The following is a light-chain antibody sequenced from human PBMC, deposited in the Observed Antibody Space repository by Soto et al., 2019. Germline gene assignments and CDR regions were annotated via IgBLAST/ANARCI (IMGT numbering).Light chain of an antibody. V-gene: IGKV1-5*01. J-gene: IGKJ2*01. Sequence: DIQMTQSPSTLSASVGDRVTITCRASQRISSCLAWYQQRPREAPKLLIYGASSLESGVPSRFSGSGSGTEFTPTIRSLQPTDFATYSCQQYATSSPTFGQGTKLDI. CDR1: QRISSC. CDR3: QQYATSSPT. CDR2: GAS.